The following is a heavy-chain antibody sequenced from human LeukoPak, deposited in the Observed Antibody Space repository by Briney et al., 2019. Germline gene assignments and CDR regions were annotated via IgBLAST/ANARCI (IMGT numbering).Heavy chain of an antibody. J-gene: IGHJ5*02. CDR2: ISGSGGST. CDR1: GFTFSSYA. D-gene: IGHD3-3*01. Sequence: GGSLRLSCAASGFTFSSYAMSWVRQAPGKGLEWVSAISGSGGSTYYADSVKGRFTISRDNSKNTLYLQMNSLRAEDTAVYYCAKDERADYDFWSGYYQGNWFDPWGQGTLVTVSS. V-gene: IGHV3-23*01. CDR3: AKDERADYDFWSGYYQGNWFDP.